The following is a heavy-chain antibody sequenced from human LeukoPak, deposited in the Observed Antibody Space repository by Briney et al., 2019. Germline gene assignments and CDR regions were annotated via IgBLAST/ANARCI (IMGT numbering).Heavy chain of an antibody. CDR2: ISGAGGTA. V-gene: IGHV3-43*01. J-gene: IGHJ4*02. CDR1: GFTFDDYT. Sequence: GGSLRLSRAASGFTFDDYTMHWVRQAPGKGLEWVSLISGAGGTAYYADSVKGRFTISRDNSKNSLYLQMNSLKIEDTAVYYCAKDEAPAAVGLPYFDYWGQGTLVTVSS. CDR3: AKDEAPAAVGLPYFDY. D-gene: IGHD2-2*01.